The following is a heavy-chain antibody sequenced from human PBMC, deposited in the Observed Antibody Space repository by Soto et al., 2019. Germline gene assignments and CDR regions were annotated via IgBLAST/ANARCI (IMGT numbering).Heavy chain of an antibody. Sequence: QVQLVESGGGVVQPGRSLRLSCAASGFTFSSYGMHWVRQAPGKGLEWVAVIWYDGSNKYYADSVKGRFTISRDNSKNTLYLQMNSLRAEDTAMYYCASDQTTTLIDYWGQGTLVTVSS. J-gene: IGHJ4*02. V-gene: IGHV3-33*01. CDR1: GFTFSSYG. CDR2: IWYDGSNK. D-gene: IGHD1-26*01. CDR3: ASDQTTTLIDY.